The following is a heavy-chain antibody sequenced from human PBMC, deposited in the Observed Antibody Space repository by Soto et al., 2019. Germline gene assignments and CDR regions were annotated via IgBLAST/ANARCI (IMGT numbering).Heavy chain of an antibody. CDR3: AKATYRSYASPWFDP. V-gene: IGHV3-9*01. D-gene: IGHD5-12*01. Sequence: EVQLVESGGVFVQPGRSLRLSCAASGFTFDDDAMHWVRQAQGQGLEWVSGISWNSGSIGYADSVKGRFTISRDNTKNSLYLQMNSLRAEDTALSYCAKATYRSYASPWFDPWGQGTLVTVSS. CDR1: GFTFDDDA. CDR2: ISWNSGSI. J-gene: IGHJ5*02.